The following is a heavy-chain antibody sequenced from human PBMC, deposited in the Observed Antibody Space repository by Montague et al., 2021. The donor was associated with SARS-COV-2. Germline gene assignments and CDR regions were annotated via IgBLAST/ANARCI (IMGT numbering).Heavy chain of an antibody. J-gene: IGHJ4*02. CDR1: GFTFSSYA. D-gene: IGHD6-13*01. CDR2: ISYDGSNK. Sequence: SLRLSCAASGFTFSSYATHWVRQAPGKGLEWVTFISYDGSNKYYADSVKGRFTISRDNSKNTLYLQMNSLRAEDTAVYYCARDGSSSWFVYFDYWGQGTLVTVSS. V-gene: IGHV3-30-3*01. CDR3: ARDGSSSWFVYFDY.